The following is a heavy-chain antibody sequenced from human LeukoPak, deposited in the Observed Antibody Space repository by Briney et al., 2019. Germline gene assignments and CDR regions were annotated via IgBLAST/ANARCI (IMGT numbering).Heavy chain of an antibody. Sequence: ASVKVSCKASGYTFTSYGISWVRQAPGQGLEWMGWISAYNGNTNYAQKLQGRVTMTTDTSTSTAYMELRSLRSDDTAVYYCARERDATMIVPSTPWGQGTLVTVSS. CDR2: ISAYNGNT. V-gene: IGHV1-18*01. D-gene: IGHD3-22*01. J-gene: IGHJ5*02. CDR1: GYTFTSYG. CDR3: ARERDATMIVPSTP.